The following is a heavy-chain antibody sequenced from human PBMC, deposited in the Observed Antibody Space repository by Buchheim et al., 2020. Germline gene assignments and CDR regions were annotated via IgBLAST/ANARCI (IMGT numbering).Heavy chain of an antibody. D-gene: IGHD2-15*01. J-gene: IGHJ4*02. CDR2: ISFDGSDK. V-gene: IGHV3-30-3*01. CDR3: ARGFCSGGNCYYGYYLDF. Sequence: QVQLVESGGAVVQPGRSLRLSCAASGFTFSSYAIHWVRQAPGKGLEWVTLISFDGSDKFYGDSVKGRFTISSDNSKNTVYLQMNSLRVEDTAVYYCARGFCSGGNCYYGYYLDFWGQGTL. CDR1: GFTFSSYA.